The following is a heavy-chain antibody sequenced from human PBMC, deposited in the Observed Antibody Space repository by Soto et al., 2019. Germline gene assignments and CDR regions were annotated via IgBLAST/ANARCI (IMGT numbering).Heavy chain of an antibody. CDR3: ASPGSRELRYYYGMDV. V-gene: IGHV4-39*01. CDR2: IFYSGST. CDR1: GGSISTSGHY. J-gene: IGHJ6*02. Sequence: SETLSLTCTVSGGSISTSGHYWDWIRQPPKKGLEWIGSIFYSGSTYYNPSLKSRVTISVDTSKNQFSLKLSSVTAADTAVYYCASPGSRELRYYYGMDVWGQGTTVTAP. D-gene: IGHD6-13*01.